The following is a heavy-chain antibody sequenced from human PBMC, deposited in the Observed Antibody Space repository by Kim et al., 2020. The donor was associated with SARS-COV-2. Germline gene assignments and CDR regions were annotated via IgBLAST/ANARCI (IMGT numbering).Heavy chain of an antibody. Sequence: YADSVKVRFTISRDNAKNSLYLQMTSLRAEDTAVYYCARTRDSGWSYFDYWGQGTLVTVSS. CDR3: ARTRDSGWSYFDY. J-gene: IGHJ4*02. D-gene: IGHD6-19*01. V-gene: IGHV3-11*04.